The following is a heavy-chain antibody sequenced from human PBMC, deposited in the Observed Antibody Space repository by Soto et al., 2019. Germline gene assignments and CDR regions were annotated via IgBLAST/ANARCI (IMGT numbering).Heavy chain of an antibody. CDR3: ARASATIAAAAIFDY. Sequence: QVQLQESGPGLVKPSGTLSLTCAVSGGAISSSKWWSWVRQPPGKGLEWIGEIYQSGSTNYNPSLESRVRMAVDKSRNQFSMKVPSVSAADTAVYYCARASATIAAAAIFDYWGQGTLVTVSS. D-gene: IGHD6-13*01. CDR2: IYQSGST. J-gene: IGHJ4*02. CDR1: GGAISSSKW. V-gene: IGHV4-4*02.